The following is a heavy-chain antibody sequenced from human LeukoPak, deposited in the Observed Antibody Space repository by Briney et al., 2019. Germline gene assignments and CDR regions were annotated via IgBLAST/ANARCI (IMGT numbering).Heavy chain of an antibody. J-gene: IGHJ4*02. CDR3: ARDDSDVYIVATISREGDYFDH. V-gene: IGHV3-30*04. D-gene: IGHD5-12*01. Sequence: GRSLRLSCAASGFTFSSYAMHWVRQAPGKGLEWVAVIAHDGNKKYYADSVKGRFTISRDNSKNTLHLQMNSLRAEDTAVYYCARDDSDVYIVATISREGDYFDHWGQGTLVTVSS. CDR1: GFTFSSYA. CDR2: IAHDGNKK.